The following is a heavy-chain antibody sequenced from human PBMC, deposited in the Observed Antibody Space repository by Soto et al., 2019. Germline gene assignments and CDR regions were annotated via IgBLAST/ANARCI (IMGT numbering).Heavy chain of an antibody. D-gene: IGHD2-2*01. CDR1: GGSISSSSYY. CDR3: ARQGYCSSTSCYWMVGIDP. Sequence: QLQLQESGPGLVKPSETLSLTCTVSGGSISSSSYYWGWIRQPPGKGLEWIGSIYYSGSTYYNPSLKSRVTISVDTSKNQFSLKLISVTAADTAVYYCARQGYCSSTSCYWMVGIDPWGQGTLVTVSS. J-gene: IGHJ5*02. CDR2: IYYSGST. V-gene: IGHV4-39*01.